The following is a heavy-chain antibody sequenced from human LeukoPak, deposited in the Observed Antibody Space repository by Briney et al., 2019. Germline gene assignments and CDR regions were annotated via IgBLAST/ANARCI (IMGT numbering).Heavy chain of an antibody. V-gene: IGHV1-18*01. CDR2: ISTYTGNT. CDR1: GYTFTSYG. Sequence: GASVKVSCKASGYTFTSYGISWVRQAPGQGLEWMASISTYTGNTNYAQNFQGRVTMTTDASTSTAYMELRSLRSDDTAVYYCARRTGYNYYYMDVWGQGTTVTVSS. CDR3: ARRTGYNYYYMDV. J-gene: IGHJ6*03. D-gene: IGHD3/OR15-3a*01.